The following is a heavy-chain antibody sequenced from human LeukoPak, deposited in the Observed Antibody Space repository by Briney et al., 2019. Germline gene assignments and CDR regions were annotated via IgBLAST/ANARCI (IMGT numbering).Heavy chain of an antibody. J-gene: IGHJ5*02. D-gene: IGHD3-10*01. CDR2: IYESRTT. CDR1: GGSTRISYYY. V-gene: IGHV4-39*01. CDR3: ARHYGP. Sequence: RPETLSLTCTLSGGSTRISYYYWGRIRHPPGRGREWIVRIYESRTTYNNPSLKTRVPITVDTSKNQFSLKLNSVTAADTAVYYCARHYGPWGQGTLVTVSS.